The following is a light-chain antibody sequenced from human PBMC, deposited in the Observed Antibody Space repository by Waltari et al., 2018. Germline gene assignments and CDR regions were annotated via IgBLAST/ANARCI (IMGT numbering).Light chain of an antibody. V-gene: IGKV1-39*01. CDR3: QQSFSTPLT. CDR1: QPISSY. CDR2: GAV. J-gene: IGKJ4*01. Sequence: DIQMTQSPSSLFAFAGDRVTITCRASQPISSYLNWYHQKPGKAPKLLIYGAVSLQSGLPSRFSGSGSGTDFTLTISSLQPEDFATYYCQQSFSTPLTFGGGTKVEI.